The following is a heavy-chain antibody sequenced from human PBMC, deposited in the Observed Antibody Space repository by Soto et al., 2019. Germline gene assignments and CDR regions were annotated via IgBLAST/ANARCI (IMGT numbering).Heavy chain of an antibody. CDR2: IYYSGST. CDR1: GGSISSGGYY. CDR3: ARLRIVLVPAAQNLNFDY. Sequence: QVQLQESGPGLVKPSQTLSLTCTVSGGSISSGGYYWSWIRQHPGKGLEWIGYIYYSGSTYYNPSLKCRVTISVDTSKNQFSLKLSSVTAADTAVYYCARLRIVLVPAAQNLNFDYWGQGTLVTVSS. V-gene: IGHV4-31*03. J-gene: IGHJ4*02. D-gene: IGHD2-2*01.